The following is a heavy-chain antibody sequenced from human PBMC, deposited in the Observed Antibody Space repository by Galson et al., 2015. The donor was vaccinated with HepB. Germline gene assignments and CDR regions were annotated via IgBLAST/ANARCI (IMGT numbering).Heavy chain of an antibody. Sequence: QSGAEMKKPGESLNISCKGSGYSFTSYWIGWVRQMPGKGLEWMGIIYPGDSDTRYSPSFQGQVTISADKSISTAYLQWSSLKASDTAMYYCARPGKNGHYLPNWFDPWGQGTLVTVSS. J-gene: IGHJ5*02. CDR1: GYSFTSYW. CDR3: ARPGKNGHYLPNWFDP. V-gene: IGHV5-51*01. D-gene: IGHD3-10*01. CDR2: IYPGDSDT.